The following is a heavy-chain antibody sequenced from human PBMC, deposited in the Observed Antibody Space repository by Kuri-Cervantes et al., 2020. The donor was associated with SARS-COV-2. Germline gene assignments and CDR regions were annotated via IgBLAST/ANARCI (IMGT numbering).Heavy chain of an antibody. Sequence: GESLKISCAVSGFTFSTNWMSWVRQAPGKGLEWVGFIRSKAYGGTTEYAASVKGRFTISRDDSKSIAYPQMNSLKTEDTAVYYCTRGGFPYYYYMDVWGKGTTVTVSS. J-gene: IGHJ6*03. CDR1: GFTFSTNW. D-gene: IGHD3-16*01. CDR2: IRSKAYGGTT. CDR3: TRGGFPYYYYMDV. V-gene: IGHV3-49*04.